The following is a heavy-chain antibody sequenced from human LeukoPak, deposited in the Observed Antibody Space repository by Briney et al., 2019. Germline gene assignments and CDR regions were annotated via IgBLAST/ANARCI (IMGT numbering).Heavy chain of an antibody. CDR3: ARPRYSGSYFEY. J-gene: IGHJ4*02. CDR2: INSDGSST. CDR1: GFTFANHA. V-gene: IGHV3-74*01. Sequence: TGGSLRLSCAASGFTFANHAMNWVRQAPGKGLVWVSRINSDGSSTNYADSVKGRFTISRDNAKNTLYLQMNSLRVEDTAVYYCARPRYSGSYFEYWGRGTLVTVSS. D-gene: IGHD1-26*01.